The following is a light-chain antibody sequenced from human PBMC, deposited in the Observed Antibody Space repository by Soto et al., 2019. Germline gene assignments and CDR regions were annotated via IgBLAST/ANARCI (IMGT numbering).Light chain of an antibody. V-gene: IGKV1-12*01. CDR3: QQTNSFPIT. CDR2: AAS. Sequence: DIQMPQSPSSVSASVGDRVTITCRASQGISRRLAWYQQKPGQAPKLLIYAASSLQSGVPSRFSGSGSGTDFTLTISSLQPEDFATYFCQQTNSFPITFGQGTRLEIK. CDR1: QGISRR. J-gene: IGKJ5*01.